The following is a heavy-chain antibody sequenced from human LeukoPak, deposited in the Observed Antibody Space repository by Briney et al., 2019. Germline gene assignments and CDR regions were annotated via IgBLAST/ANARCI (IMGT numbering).Heavy chain of an antibody. J-gene: IGHJ6*03. CDR2: IKQDGSEK. CDR1: GFTFSSYW. V-gene: IGHV3-7*01. Sequence: GGSLRLSCAASGFTFSSYWMSWVRQGPGRGLEWVANIKQDGSEKYYVDSVKGRFTISRDNAKNSLYLQMNSLRAADTAVYYCARDRCSSTSCYRYYYMDVWGKGTTVTVSS. D-gene: IGHD2-2*01. CDR3: ARDRCSSTSCYRYYYMDV.